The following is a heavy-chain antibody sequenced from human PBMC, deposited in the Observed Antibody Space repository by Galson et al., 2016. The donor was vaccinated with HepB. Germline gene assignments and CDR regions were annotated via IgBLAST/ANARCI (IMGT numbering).Heavy chain of an antibody. CDR3: TRSTRRYCSGGTCYPIDAFDL. J-gene: IGHJ3*01. CDR2: IYPGDSDT. D-gene: IGHD2-15*01. V-gene: IGHV5-51*01. CDR1: GFTFNNYW. Sequence: SLRLSCAASGFTFNNYWMSWVRQMPGKGLEWMGIIYPGDSDTTYSPSFQGQVTISADKSISTAYLQWSTLKASDTAMYYCTRSTRRYCSGGTCYPIDAFDLWGQGTMVTVSS.